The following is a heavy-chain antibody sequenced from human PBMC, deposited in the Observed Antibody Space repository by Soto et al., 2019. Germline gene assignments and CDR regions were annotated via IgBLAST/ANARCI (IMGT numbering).Heavy chain of an antibody. V-gene: IGHV3-48*01. D-gene: IGHD2-15*01. CDR3: AREGYCCGGSCYFPYYFDY. CDR1: GFTFSSYS. J-gene: IGHJ4*02. CDR2: VSSSSRTI. Sequence: VQLVESGGGLVQPGGSLRLSCAASGFTFSSYSMNWVRQAPGKGLEWVSYVSSSSRTIYYADSVKGVFTISRDNPMNSLYLQMNSLRAEDTAVYYCAREGYCCGGSCYFPYYFDYWGQGTLVTVSS.